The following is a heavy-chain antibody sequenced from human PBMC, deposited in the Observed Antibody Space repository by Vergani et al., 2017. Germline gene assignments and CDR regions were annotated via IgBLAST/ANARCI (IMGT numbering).Heavy chain of an antibody. J-gene: IGHJ4*02. CDR3: ARVGGITIFGVVPPAY. CDR1: GFTFSSYS. CDR2: ISSSSSTI. Sequence: EVQLVESGGGLVQPGGSLRLSCAASGFTFSSYSMNWVRQAPGKGLEWVSYISSSSSTIYYADSVKGRLTFSRDNAKNSLYLQMNSLRDEDTAVYYCARVGGITIFGVVPPAYWGQGTLVTVSS. V-gene: IGHV3-48*02. D-gene: IGHD3-3*01.